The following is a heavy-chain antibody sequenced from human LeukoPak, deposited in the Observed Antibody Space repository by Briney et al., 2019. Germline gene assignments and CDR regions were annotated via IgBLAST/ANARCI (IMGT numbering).Heavy chain of an antibody. D-gene: IGHD4-17*01. V-gene: IGHV3-23*01. Sequence: GGSLRLSCAASGFIFSNYAMTWVRQAPGKGLEWVSAIRGSGDNTYYAASVKGRFTISRDNSKSTLYLQMNSLRAEDTAVYYCARDPHYGYLDYWGQGTLVTVSS. J-gene: IGHJ4*02. CDR2: IRGSGDNT. CDR1: GFIFSNYA. CDR3: ARDPHYGYLDY.